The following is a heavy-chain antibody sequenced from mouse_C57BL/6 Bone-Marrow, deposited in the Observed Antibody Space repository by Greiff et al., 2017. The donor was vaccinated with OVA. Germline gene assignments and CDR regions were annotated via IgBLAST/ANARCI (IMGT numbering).Heavy chain of an antibody. V-gene: IGHV1-26*01. CDR3: AREYGSSWGYFDY. CDR2: INPNNGGT. Sequence: VQLQQSGPELVKPGASVPLSFQASGYTFTDYYMNWVKQSHGKSLEWIGDINPNNGGTSYNQKFKGKATLTVDKSSSTAYMELRSLTSEDSAVYYCAREYGSSWGYFDYWGQGTTLTVSS. J-gene: IGHJ2*01. CDR1: GYTFTDYY. D-gene: IGHD1-1*01.